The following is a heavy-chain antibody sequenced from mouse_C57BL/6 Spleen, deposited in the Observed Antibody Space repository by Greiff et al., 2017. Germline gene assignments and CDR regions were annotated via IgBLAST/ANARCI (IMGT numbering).Heavy chain of an antibody. J-gene: IGHJ4*01. Sequence: QVQLQQPGAELVMPGASVKLSCKASGYTFTSYWMHWVKQRPGQGLEWIGEIDPSDSYTNYNQKFKGKSTLTVDKSSSTAYMQLSSLTSEDSAVYYCARHGSYAMDDWGQGTSVTVSS. CDR3: ARHGSYAMDD. CDR1: GYTFTSYW. CDR2: IDPSDSYT. V-gene: IGHV1-69*01. D-gene: IGHD2-2*01.